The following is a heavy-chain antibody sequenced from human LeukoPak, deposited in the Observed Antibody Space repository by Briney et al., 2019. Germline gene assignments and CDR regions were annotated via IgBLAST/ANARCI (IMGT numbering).Heavy chain of an antibody. J-gene: IGHJ4*02. V-gene: IGHV3-23*01. CDR2: ISGSGGST. CDR1: GFTFSSYA. Sequence: GGSLRLSCAASGFTFSSYAMSWVRQAPGKGLEWVSAISGSGGSTYYADSVKGRFTISRDNSKNTLYLQMNSLRAEDTAVYYRAKDPYGDYWFDYWGQGTLVTVSS. D-gene: IGHD4-17*01. CDR3: AKDPYGDYWFDY.